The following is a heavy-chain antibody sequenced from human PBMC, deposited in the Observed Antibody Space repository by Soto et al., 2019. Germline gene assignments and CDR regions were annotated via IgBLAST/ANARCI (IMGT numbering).Heavy chain of an antibody. CDR2: ISGSGGST. D-gene: IGHD2-2*01. V-gene: IGHV3-23*01. J-gene: IGHJ4*02. CDR1: GFTFSSYA. Sequence: PGGSLSLACAASGFTFSSYAMSWVRQAPGKGLEWVSAISGSGGSTYYADSVKGRFTISRDNSKNTLYLQMNSLRAEDTAVYYCAKVEGLVVVPAAIDYWGQGTLVTVSS. CDR3: AKVEGLVVVPAAIDY.